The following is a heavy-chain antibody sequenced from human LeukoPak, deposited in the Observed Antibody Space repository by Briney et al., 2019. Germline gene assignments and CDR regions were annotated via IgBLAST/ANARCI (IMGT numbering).Heavy chain of an antibody. CDR1: GYTFTGYY. CDR3: ASRTYYYGSGSYYAFDI. Sequence: ASVKVSCKASGYTFTGYYMHWVRQAPGQGLEWMGWINPNSGGTNYAQKFRGRVTMTRDTSISTAYMELSRLRSDDTAVYYCASRTYYYGSGSYYAFDIWGQGTMVTVSS. V-gene: IGHV1-2*02. J-gene: IGHJ3*02. D-gene: IGHD3-10*01. CDR2: INPNSGGT.